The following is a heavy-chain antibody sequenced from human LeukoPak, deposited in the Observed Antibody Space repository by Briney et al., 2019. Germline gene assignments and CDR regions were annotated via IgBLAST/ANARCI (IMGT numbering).Heavy chain of an antibody. Sequence: GGSLRLSCAASGFTFSSYWMHWVRQAPGKGLVWVSRINSDGSSTYYADSVKGRFSISRDNAKNTLYLQMNSLRAEDTAVYYCARPRVGATNPDYWGQGTLVTVSS. CDR3: ARPRVGATNPDY. V-gene: IGHV3-74*01. D-gene: IGHD1-26*01. CDR1: GFTFSSYW. CDR2: INSDGSST. J-gene: IGHJ4*02.